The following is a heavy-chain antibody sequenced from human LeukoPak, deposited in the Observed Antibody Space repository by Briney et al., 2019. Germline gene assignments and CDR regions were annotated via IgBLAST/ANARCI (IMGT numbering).Heavy chain of an antibody. D-gene: IGHD4-17*01. V-gene: IGHV3-23*01. CDR1: RFPFSTYT. J-gene: IGHJ4*02. CDR2: ISESGGST. Sequence: GGSLRLSCIASRFPFSTYTMTWVRQAAGKGPEWVSSISESGGSTYYADSVKGRFTTSRDNSMNTLYLQMNSLRAEDTAVYYCAKAPRVTTGYWGQGTLVTVSS. CDR3: AKAPRVTTGY.